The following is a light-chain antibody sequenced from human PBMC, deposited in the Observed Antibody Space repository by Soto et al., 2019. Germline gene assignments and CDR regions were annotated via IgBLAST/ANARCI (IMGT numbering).Light chain of an antibody. CDR1: QTSSSW. J-gene: IGKJ1*01. CDR2: YAS. Sequence: DLQMTQSTSTLSGSVGASVTITCRASQTSSSWIACYQQKPAKPPPRLINYASTFESGGPSRFFGSGSGTEFTLTTMSLQPRDFATNYCLHYDSYSTVTFGQGTKVDNK. CDR3: LHYDSYSTVT. V-gene: IGKV1-5*01.